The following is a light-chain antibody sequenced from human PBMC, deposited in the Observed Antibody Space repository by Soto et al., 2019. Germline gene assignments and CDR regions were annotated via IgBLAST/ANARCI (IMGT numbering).Light chain of an antibody. J-gene: IGKJ2*01. CDR3: QQYTNWPYT. V-gene: IGKV3-15*01. Sequence: EIVMTQSPATLSVSPGERATLSCRASQSVSSNLAWYQQKPGQAPRLLIYGASTRATGIPARFSGSGSGTEFTLTISSLQSEDFAVYYCQQYTNWPYTVGQGTKLEIK. CDR2: GAS. CDR1: QSVSSN.